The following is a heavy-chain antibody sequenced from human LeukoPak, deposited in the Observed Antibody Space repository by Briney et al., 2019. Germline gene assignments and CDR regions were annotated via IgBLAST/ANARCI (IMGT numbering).Heavy chain of an antibody. D-gene: IGHD6-19*01. CDR1: GFTFSSYG. CDR2: IRYDGSNK. Sequence: GESLKISCAASGFTFSSYGMHWVRQAPGKGLEWVAFIRYDGSNKYYADSVKGRFTISRDNSKNTLYLQMNSLRAEDTAVYYCAKGPREWLAYFDYWGQRTLVTVSS. J-gene: IGHJ4*02. CDR3: AKGPREWLAYFDY. V-gene: IGHV3-30*02.